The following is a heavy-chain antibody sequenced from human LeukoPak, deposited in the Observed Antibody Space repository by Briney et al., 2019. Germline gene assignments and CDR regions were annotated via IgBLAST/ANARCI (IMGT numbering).Heavy chain of an antibody. CDR1: GYTFTGYY. CDR3: ATSRGYCSSTSCRDDYYFDY. D-gene: IGHD2-2*01. CDR2: INPNSGGT. J-gene: IGHJ4*02. V-gene: IGHV1-2*02. Sequence: ASVKVSCKASGYTFTGYYMHWVRQAPGQGLEWMGWINPNSGGTDYAQKFQGRVTMTRDTSISTAYMELSRLRSDDTAVYYCATSRGYCSSTSCRDDYYFDYWGQGTLVTVSS.